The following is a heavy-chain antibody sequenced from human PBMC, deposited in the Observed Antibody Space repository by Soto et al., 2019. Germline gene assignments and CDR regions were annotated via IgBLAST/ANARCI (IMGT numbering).Heavy chain of an antibody. Sequence: PSETPSLTCAVSGGSIRTNNWWSWIRQPPGKGLEWIGEINHSGSINYNPSLKSRVTISVDRPKNQFSLKLNSVTAADTAVYYCSRDQLSGEYRGWFDPWGQGTLVSVSS. CDR2: INHSGSI. D-gene: IGHD3-10*01. CDR3: SRDQLSGEYRGWFDP. J-gene: IGHJ5*02. V-gene: IGHV4-4*02. CDR1: GGSIRTNNW.